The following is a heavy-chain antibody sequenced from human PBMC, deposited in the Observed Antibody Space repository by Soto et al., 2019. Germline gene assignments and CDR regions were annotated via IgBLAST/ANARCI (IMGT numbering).Heavy chain of an antibody. CDR1: GFIFSDYY. CDR3: ARGYCSGGSCQLFDY. J-gene: IGHJ4*02. V-gene: IGHV3-11*06. CDR2: ISGSGSYT. D-gene: IGHD2-15*01. Sequence: PGGSLRLSCAASGFIFSDYYMSWIRQAPGKGLEWVSYISGSGSYTNYADSVKGRFTISRDNAKNSLYLQMNSLRDEDTAVYYCARGYCSGGSCQLFDYWGQGTLVTVSS.